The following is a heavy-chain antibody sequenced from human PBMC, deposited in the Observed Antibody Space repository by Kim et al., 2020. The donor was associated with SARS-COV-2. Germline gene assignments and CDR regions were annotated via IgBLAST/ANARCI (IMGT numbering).Heavy chain of an antibody. D-gene: IGHD1-26*01. CDR2: VHHTGKT. V-gene: IGHV4-59*01. Sequence: SETLSLTCTVSGDSITSYYWSWVRQPPGKGLEYIGSVHHTGKTNYNPSLESRVTIAIDTSKNQLSLKVTSVTAADAAMYYCVRGGAYFDYWGQGVLVTVS. CDR1: GDSITSYY. CDR3: VRGGAYFDY. J-gene: IGHJ4*02.